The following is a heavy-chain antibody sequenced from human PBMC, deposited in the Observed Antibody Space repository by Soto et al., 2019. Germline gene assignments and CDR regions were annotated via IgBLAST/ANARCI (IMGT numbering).Heavy chain of an antibody. J-gene: IGHJ4*02. D-gene: IGHD3-3*01. Sequence: PGGSLRLSCAASGFTFSNAWMSWVLQAPGKGLEWVGRIKSKTDGGTTDYAAPVKGRFTISRDDSKNTLYLQMNSLKTEDTAVYYCTTTYYDFWSGYDLDYWGQGTLVTVSS. V-gene: IGHV3-15*01. CDR1: GFTFSNAW. CDR3: TTTYYDFWSGYDLDY. CDR2: IKSKTDGGTT.